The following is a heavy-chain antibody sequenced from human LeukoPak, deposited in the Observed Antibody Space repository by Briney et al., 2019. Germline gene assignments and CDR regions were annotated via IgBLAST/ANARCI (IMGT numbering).Heavy chain of an antibody. V-gene: IGHV3-9*01. CDR2: ISWNSGSI. D-gene: IGHD3-22*01. CDR1: GFTFDDYA. Sequence: GGSLRLSCAASGFTFDDYAMHWVRQAPGKGLEWVSGISWNSGSIGYADSVKGRFTISRDNAKSSLYLQMNSLRAEDTAVYYCTTGYYYDSSGYVHFDYWGQGTLVTVSS. CDR3: TTGYYYDSSGYVHFDY. J-gene: IGHJ4*02.